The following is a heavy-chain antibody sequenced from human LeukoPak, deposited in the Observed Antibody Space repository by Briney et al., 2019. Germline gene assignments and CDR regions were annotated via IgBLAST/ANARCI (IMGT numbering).Heavy chain of an antibody. J-gene: IGHJ4*02. Sequence: SVKVSCKASGGTFSSYAISWVRQAPGQGLEWMGRIIPIFGTANFAQRFQGRVTITTDESTSTAYMELSSLRSEDTAVYYCAREGGNIVVVVAGHFDYWGQGTLVTVSS. CDR1: GGTFSSYA. CDR2: IIPIFGTA. CDR3: AREGGNIVVVVAGHFDY. D-gene: IGHD2-15*01. V-gene: IGHV1-69*05.